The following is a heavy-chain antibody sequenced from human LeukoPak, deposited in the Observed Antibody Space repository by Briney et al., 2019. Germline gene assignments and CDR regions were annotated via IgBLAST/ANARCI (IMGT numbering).Heavy chain of an antibody. J-gene: IGHJ3*02. CDR3: ARVEEKNLAAAAHDAFDI. CDR2: IIPIFGTA. CDR1: GGTFSSYA. Sequence: GASVKVSCKASGGTFSSYAISWVRQAPGQGLEWMGGIIPIFGTANYAQKFQGRVTITADESTSTAYMELSSLRSEDTAVYYCARVEEKNLAAAAHDAFDIWGQGTMVTVSS. D-gene: IGHD6-13*01. V-gene: IGHV1-69*01.